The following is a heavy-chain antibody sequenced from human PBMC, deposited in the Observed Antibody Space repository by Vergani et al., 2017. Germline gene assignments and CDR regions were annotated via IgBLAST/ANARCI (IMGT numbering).Heavy chain of an antibody. Sequence: QVQLAESGGGRVQPGRSLRLSCAASGFSFSSHAIHWVRQAPGKGLEWVAVISNDGSKKYYADSVKGRFTISRDNSKNTLDLQMNSLRTQDTAVYYCAKAGSGTSECLQYNFYMDVWGRGTAVTVS. D-gene: IGHD5/OR15-5a*01. V-gene: IGHV3-30*18. CDR1: GFSFSSHA. CDR2: ISNDGSKK. J-gene: IGHJ6*03. CDR3: AKAGSGTSECLQYNFYMDV.